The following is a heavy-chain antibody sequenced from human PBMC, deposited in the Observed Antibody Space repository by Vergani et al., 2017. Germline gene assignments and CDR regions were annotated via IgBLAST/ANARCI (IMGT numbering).Heavy chain of an antibody. J-gene: IGHJ4*02. Sequence: QVQLQESGPGLVKPSETLSLTCVVSGYSISSGYYWGGSRQPPGKGLEKIGSIYHSGNTYYNTSFKSRVTISVDTSKNQFSLKLSSVTAADTAVYYYATTLISVAATNFDVWGQGTLVTVSS. V-gene: IGHV4-38-2*01. CDR3: ATTLISVAATNFDV. CDR2: IYHSGNT. CDR1: GYSISSGYY. D-gene: IGHD6-19*01.